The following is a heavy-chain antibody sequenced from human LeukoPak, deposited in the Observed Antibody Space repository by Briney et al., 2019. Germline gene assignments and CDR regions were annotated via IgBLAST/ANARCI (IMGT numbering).Heavy chain of an antibody. CDR2: ISHDGSDQ. V-gene: IGHV3-30*18. CDR1: GFTFINYG. J-gene: IGHJ4*02. Sequence: GGSLRLSCAASGFTFINYGMHWVRQAPGKGLEWVAVISHDGSDQYYADSVKGRFTISRDNSKGTLFLQMNSLRVEDTAVYYCANDYGANFDWWGQGTLVTVSP. D-gene: IGHD4-17*01. CDR3: ANDYGANFDW.